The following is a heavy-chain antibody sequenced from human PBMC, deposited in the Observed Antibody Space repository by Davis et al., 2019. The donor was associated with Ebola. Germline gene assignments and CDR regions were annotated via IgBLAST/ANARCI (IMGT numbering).Heavy chain of an antibody. D-gene: IGHD4-17*01. CDR1: GFPFDDYT. CDR3: AKGSLYGYYNMDV. J-gene: IGHJ6*02. Sequence: GESLKISCAASGFPFDDYTMHWVRQAPGKGLEWVSLIIWDGGSTYYADSVKGRFTISRDNSKYSLYLQMNSLRTEDTALYYCAKGSLYGYYNMDVWGQGTTVTVSS. CDR2: IIWDGGST. V-gene: IGHV3-43*01.